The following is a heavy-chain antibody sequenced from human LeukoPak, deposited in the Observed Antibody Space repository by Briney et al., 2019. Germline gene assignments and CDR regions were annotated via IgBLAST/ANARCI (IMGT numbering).Heavy chain of an antibody. D-gene: IGHD1-7*01. V-gene: IGHV3-53*01. CDR3: ARSQGNWNFNYYYYYYMDV. CDR2: IYSGGST. CDR1: GFTVSSNY. J-gene: IGHJ6*03. Sequence: PGGSLRLSCAASGFTVSSNYMSWVRQAPGKGLEWVSVIYSGGSTYYADSVKGRFTISRDNSKNTLYLQMNSLRAEDTAVYYCARSQGNWNFNYYYYYYMDVWGKGTTVTVSS.